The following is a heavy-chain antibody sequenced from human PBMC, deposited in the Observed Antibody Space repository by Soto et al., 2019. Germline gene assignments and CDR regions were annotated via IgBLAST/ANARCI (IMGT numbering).Heavy chain of an antibody. D-gene: IGHD3-22*01. CDR2: IDPSDSQT. CDR3: ARQIYDSDTGPNFQYYFDS. J-gene: IGHJ4*02. CDR1: GYSFAGYW. V-gene: IGHV5-10-1*01. Sequence: GESLKISCKGSGYSFAGYWITWVRQKSGKGLEWMGRIDPSDSQTYYSPSFRGHVTISVTKSITTVFLQWSSLRASDTAMYYCARQIYDSDTGPNFQYYFDSWGQGTPVTVSS.